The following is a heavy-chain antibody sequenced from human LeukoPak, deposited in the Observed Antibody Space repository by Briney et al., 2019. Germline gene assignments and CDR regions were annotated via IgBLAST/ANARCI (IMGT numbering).Heavy chain of an antibody. J-gene: IGHJ4*02. Sequence: GGSLRLSCAASGFTFSSYAMSWVRQAPGKGLEWVSAISGSGGSTYYADSVKGRFTISRDNSKNTLYLQMNSLRAEDTAVYYCAKDGIAVAGKGNNDYIDYWGQGTLVTVSS. CDR3: AKDGIAVAGKGNNDYIDY. CDR2: ISGSGGST. D-gene: IGHD6-19*01. CDR1: GFTFSSYA. V-gene: IGHV3-23*01.